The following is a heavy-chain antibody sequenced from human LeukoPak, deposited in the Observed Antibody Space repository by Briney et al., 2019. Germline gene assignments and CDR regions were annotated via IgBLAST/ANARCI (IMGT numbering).Heavy chain of an antibody. CDR1: GGSISSGDYY. D-gene: IGHD4-17*01. V-gene: IGHV4-30-4*01. Sequence: SQTLSLTCTVSGGSISSGDYYWTWIRQPPGKGLEWIGYIYYSGSTYYNPSLKSRITISVDTSKSQFSLKLSSVTAADTAVYYCARDTRGDYYFDYWGQGTLVTVSS. J-gene: IGHJ4*02. CDR2: IYYSGST. CDR3: ARDTRGDYYFDY.